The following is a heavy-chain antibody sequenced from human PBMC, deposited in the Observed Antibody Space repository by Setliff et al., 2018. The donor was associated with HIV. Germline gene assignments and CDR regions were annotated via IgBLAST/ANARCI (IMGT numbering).Heavy chain of an antibody. J-gene: IGHJ3*02. D-gene: IGHD2-8*01. CDR3: ARPTTGVGGGAAFDI. V-gene: IGHV4-39*02. CDR2: ILYGGNT. CDR1: GGSVSSRGYY. Sequence: SETLSLTCTVSGGSVSSRGYYWGWIRQPPGKGPEWIANILYGGNTYYNPSLKSRVTISVDTSRNHFSLKLNSVTAADPAVYLCARPTTGVGGGAAFDIWGQGTMVTVSS.